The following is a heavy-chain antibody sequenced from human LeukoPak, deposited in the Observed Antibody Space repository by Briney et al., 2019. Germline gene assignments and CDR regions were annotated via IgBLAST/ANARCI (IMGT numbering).Heavy chain of an antibody. V-gene: IGHV3-43*02. CDR1: GFTFDDYA. CDR2: ISGDGGST. Sequence: GGSLRLSCAASGFTFDDYAMHWVRQAPGKGLEWVSLISGDGGSTYYADSVKGRFTISRDNSKNSLYLQMNGLRTEDTALYYCAKGGYSSSIPDYWGQGTLVTVSS. D-gene: IGHD6-13*01. CDR3: AKGGYSSSIPDY. J-gene: IGHJ4*02.